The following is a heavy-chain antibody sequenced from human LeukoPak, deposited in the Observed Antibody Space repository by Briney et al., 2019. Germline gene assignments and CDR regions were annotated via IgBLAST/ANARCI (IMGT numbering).Heavy chain of an antibody. J-gene: IGHJ4*02. V-gene: IGHV1-69*13. CDR3: ARGLSAGGYSSYYLDY. Sequence: SVKVSCKASGDTFSSYAISWVRQAPGQGLEWMGGIIPIFGTANYAQKFQGRVTITADESTSTAYMELSSLRSEDTAVYYCARGLSAGGYSSYYLDYWGQGTLVTVSS. CDR1: GDTFSSYA. D-gene: IGHD5-18*01. CDR2: IIPIFGTA.